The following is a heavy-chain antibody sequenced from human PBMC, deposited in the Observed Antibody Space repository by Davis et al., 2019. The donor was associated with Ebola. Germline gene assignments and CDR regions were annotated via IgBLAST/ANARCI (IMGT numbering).Heavy chain of an antibody. CDR2: VRSHGSDD. J-gene: IGHJ4*02. D-gene: IGHD2-21*02. Sequence: GESLKISCEASGFTFSESTMTWVRQAPGRGLEWVAFVRSHGSDDHYADSVKGRFTISRDNSKNTLYLQMNSLRPEDTAVYYCARDSDDYCFDYWGQGTLVTVSS. CDR1: GFTFSEST. CDR3: ARDSDDYCFDY. V-gene: IGHV3-30*02.